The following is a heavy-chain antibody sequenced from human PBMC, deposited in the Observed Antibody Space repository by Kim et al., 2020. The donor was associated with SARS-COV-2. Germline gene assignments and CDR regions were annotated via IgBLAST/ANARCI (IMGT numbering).Heavy chain of an antibody. CDR2: ISYDGSNK. Sequence: GGSLRLSCAASGFTFSSYAMHWVRQAPGKGLEWVAVISYDGSNKYYADSVKGRFTISRDNSKNTLYLQMNSLRAEDTAVYYCVRVRGVGRRGYYYYGMDVWGQGTTVTVSS. V-gene: IGHV3-30-3*01. J-gene: IGHJ6*02. D-gene: IGHD3-10*01. CDR1: GFTFSSYA. CDR3: VRVRGVGRRGYYYYGMDV.